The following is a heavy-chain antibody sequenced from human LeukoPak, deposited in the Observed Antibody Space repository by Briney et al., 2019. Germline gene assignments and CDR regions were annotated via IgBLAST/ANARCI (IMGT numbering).Heavy chain of an antibody. CDR3: ARAVVVAVQPCLGY. Sequence: ASVKVSCKASGGTFSSYAISWVRQAPGQGLEWMGGIIPIFGTANYAQKFQGRVTITADESTSTAYMELSSLRSEDTAVYYCARAVVVAVQPCLGYWGQGTLVTVSS. J-gene: IGHJ4*02. V-gene: IGHV1-69*13. CDR2: IIPIFGTA. CDR1: GGTFSSYA. D-gene: IGHD2-15*01.